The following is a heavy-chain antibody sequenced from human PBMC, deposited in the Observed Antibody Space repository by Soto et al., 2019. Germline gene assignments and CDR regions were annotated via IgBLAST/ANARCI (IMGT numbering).Heavy chain of an antibody. J-gene: IGHJ6*02. CDR1: GFTFSSYA. V-gene: IGHV3-23*01. CDR2: ISGSGGST. CDR3: AKWPKAYDFWSGYRYYYGMDV. Sequence: PGGSLRLSCAASGFTFSSYAMSWVRQAPGKGLEWVSAISGSGGSTYYADSVKGRFTISRDNSKNTLYLQMNSLRAEDTAVYYCAKWPKAYDFWSGYRYYYGMDVWGQGTTVTGSS. D-gene: IGHD3-3*01.